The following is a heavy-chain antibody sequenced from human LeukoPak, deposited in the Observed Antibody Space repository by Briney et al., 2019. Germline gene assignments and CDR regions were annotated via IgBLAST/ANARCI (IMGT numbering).Heavy chain of an antibody. V-gene: IGHV4-34*01. Sequence: SETLPLTCAVYGGSFSGYYWSWIRQPPGKGLEWIGEINHSGSTNYNPSLKSRVTISVDTSKDQFSLKLSSVTAADTAVYYCARGGGIQLWLRGFDYWGQGTLVTVSS. D-gene: IGHD5-18*01. CDR1: GGSFSGYY. CDR3: ARGGGIQLWLRGFDY. J-gene: IGHJ4*02. CDR2: INHSGST.